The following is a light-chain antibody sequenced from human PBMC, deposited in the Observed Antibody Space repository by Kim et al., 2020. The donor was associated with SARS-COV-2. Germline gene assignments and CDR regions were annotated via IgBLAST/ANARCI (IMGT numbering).Light chain of an antibody. CDR2: GAS. V-gene: IGKV1-27*01. CDR1: QGISNY. CDR3: QKYNSAPFT. Sequence: DIQMTQSPSSLSASVGDRVTITCRASQGISNYLAWYQQKSGKVPKLLIYGASTLQSGVPSRFSGSGSGTDFTLTISSLRAEDVATYYCQKYNSAPFTFGQGTRLEIK. J-gene: IGKJ5*01.